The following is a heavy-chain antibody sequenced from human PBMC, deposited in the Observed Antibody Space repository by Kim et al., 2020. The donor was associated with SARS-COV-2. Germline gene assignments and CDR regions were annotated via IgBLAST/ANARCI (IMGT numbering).Heavy chain of an antibody. CDR3: ARGDSGYTILVDAFDI. J-gene: IGHJ3*02. V-gene: IGHV3-21*01. CDR2: ISSSSSYI. CDR1: GFTFSSYS. D-gene: IGHD5-12*01. Sequence: GGSLRLSCAASGFTFSSYSMNWVRQAPGKGLEWVSSISSSSSYIYYADSVKGRFTISRDNAKNSLYLQMNSLRAEDTAVYYCARGDSGYTILVDAFDIWGQGTMVTVSS.